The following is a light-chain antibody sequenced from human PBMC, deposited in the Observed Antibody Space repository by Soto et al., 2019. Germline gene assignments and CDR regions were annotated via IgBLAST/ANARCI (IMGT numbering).Light chain of an antibody. V-gene: IGLV2-14*03. J-gene: IGLJ1*01. CDR1: SSDVGAYDF. CDR2: EVS. CDR3: SSYTSSSTRG. Sequence: QSVLTQPASVSGSPGQSITISCTGTSSDVGAYDFVSWYQQHPDKALKLMIYEVSNRPSGVSNRFSGSKSVDTATLTISGLQAEDEADYYCSSYTSSSTRGFGTGTKVTVL.